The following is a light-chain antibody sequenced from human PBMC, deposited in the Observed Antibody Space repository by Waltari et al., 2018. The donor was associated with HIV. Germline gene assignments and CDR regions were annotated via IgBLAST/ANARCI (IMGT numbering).Light chain of an antibody. CDR1: SSNIGTHE. Sequence: QSVLTQPPSVSGAPGPRVTLSCTGTSSNIGTHEVHWYQQCPGTTPRLLIYHSNNRPSGVPDPFSASKAGTSASLAITWLQADDEAYYYCQSSDSTLSGSVFGGGTKLTVL. CDR2: HSN. CDR3: QSSDSTLSGSV. J-gene: IGLJ3*02. V-gene: IGLV1-40*01.